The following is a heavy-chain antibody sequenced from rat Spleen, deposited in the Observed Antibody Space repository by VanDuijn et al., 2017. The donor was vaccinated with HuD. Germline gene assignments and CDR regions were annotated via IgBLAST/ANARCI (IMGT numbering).Heavy chain of an antibody. Sequence: EVQLVESGGGLVQPGRSLKLSCAASGFTFSDYGMAWVRQAPTKRLEWVATISYGDSSGHSATYYRDSVKGRFTISRDIAKSTLYLQMDSLRSEDTATYYCARQDTSGYSNWFAYWGQGTLVTVSS. CDR3: ARQDTSGYSNWFAY. CDR1: GFTFSDYG. J-gene: IGHJ3*01. D-gene: IGHD4-3*01. CDR2: ISYGDSSGHSAT. V-gene: IGHV5-29*01.